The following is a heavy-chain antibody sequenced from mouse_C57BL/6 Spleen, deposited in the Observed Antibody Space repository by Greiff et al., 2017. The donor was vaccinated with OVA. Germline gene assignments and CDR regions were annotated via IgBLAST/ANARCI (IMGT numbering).Heavy chain of an antibody. D-gene: IGHD1-1*01. Sequence: EVKLVESGGGLVQPKGSLKLSCAASGFSFNTYAMNWVRQAPGQGLEWVARIRSKSNNYATYYADSVKDRFTISRDDSESMLYLQMNNLKTEDTAMYYCVRHPYGMDYWGQGTSVTVSS. J-gene: IGHJ4*01. V-gene: IGHV10-1*01. CDR2: IRSKSNNYAT. CDR1: GFSFNTYA. CDR3: VRHPYGMDY.